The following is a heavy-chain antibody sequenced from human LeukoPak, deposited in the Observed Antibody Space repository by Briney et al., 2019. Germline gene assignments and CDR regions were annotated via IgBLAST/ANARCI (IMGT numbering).Heavy chain of an antibody. CDR2: IYHSGST. Sequence: SETLSLTCAVSGGSISSGGYSWIWIRQPPGKGLEWIGYIYHSGSTYYNPSLKSRVTISVDRSKNQFSLKLSSVTAADTAVYYCAREGDAFDIWGQGTMVTVSS. CDR1: GGSISSGGYS. CDR3: AREGDAFDI. J-gene: IGHJ3*02. V-gene: IGHV4-30-2*01.